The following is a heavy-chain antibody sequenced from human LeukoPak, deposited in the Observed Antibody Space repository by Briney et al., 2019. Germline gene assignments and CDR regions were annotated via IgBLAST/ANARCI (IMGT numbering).Heavy chain of an antibody. J-gene: IGHJ4*02. V-gene: IGHV3-23*01. CDR2: ITGGGTTT. CDR1: GFTISSYA. Sequence: GGSLRLSCAVSGFTISSYAMSWVRQAPGKGLEWVSAITGGGTTTYYADSVKGRFTISRDNSKNTLYLQMNSLRVEDTAVYYCAKGYYYDSGSYYNIDHWGQGTLVTVSS. CDR3: AKGYYYDSGSYYNIDH. D-gene: IGHD3-10*01.